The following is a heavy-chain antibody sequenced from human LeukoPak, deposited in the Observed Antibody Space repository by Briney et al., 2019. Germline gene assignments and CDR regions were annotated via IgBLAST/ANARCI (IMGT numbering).Heavy chain of an antibody. CDR2: MSYDGNNN. J-gene: IGHJ4*02. V-gene: IGHV3-30-3*01. D-gene: IGHD6-13*01. CDR3: AREWGAAVDY. Sequence: QSGGSLRLSCAASGFTFSSYAMSWVRQAPGKGLEWVALMSYDGNNNYYTDSVKGRFTLSRDNSKNTLYLQMNSLRPEDTAVYYCAREWGAAVDYWGQGTLVTVSS. CDR1: GFTFSSYA.